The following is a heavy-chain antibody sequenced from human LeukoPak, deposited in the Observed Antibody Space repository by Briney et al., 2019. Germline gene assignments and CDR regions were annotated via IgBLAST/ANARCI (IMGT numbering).Heavy chain of an antibody. V-gene: IGHV3-23*01. J-gene: IGHJ5*02. Sequence: PGGSRRLSCAASGFTFSSYAMTWVRQAPGKGLECVSVISGIGTTTYYADSVKGRFTISRDNSKNTLFLQMNSLRVEDTATYYCTKKRTTSVTDWFDPWGQGTLVTVSS. CDR1: GFTFSSYA. D-gene: IGHD4-17*01. CDR3: TKKRTTSVTDWFDP. CDR2: ISGIGTTT.